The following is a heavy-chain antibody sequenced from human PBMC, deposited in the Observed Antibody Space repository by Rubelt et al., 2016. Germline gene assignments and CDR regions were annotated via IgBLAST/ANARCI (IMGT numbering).Heavy chain of an antibody. Sequence: QVQLQESGPGLVKPSGTLSLTCAVSGVSISSTNWWSWVRPPPGKGLEWIWEIYHSGSTNYNPSLTGRVTISVEPSKNQFPRKLSSVTAADTAVYYCARRDTTFDYWGQGTLVTVSS. CDR3: ARRDTTFDY. CDR2: IYHSGST. J-gene: IGHJ4*02. V-gene: IGHV4-4*02. CDR1: GVSISSTNW. D-gene: IGHD5-18*01.